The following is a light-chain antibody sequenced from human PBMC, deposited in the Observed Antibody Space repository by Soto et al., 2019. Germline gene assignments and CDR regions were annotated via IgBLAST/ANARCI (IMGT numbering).Light chain of an antibody. CDR1: SSNIGSTA. V-gene: IGLV1-44*01. CDR3: ASWDDSLNGYV. CDR2: SNN. J-gene: IGLJ1*01. Sequence: QSVLTQPPSASGTPGQRVTISCSGSSSNIGSTAVNWYQQLPGTAPKLLIYSNNQRPSGVPDRFSGSKSGTSASLAISGLQSEDEADYSCASWDDSLNGYVFGTGTKVTVL.